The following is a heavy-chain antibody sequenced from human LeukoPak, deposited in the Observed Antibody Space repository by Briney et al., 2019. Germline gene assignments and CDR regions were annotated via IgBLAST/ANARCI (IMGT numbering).Heavy chain of an antibody. D-gene: IGHD1-1*01. J-gene: IGHJ6*03. V-gene: IGHV4-59*01. CDR3: ARVSWFPGTSYYYMDV. CDR1: GGSFSGYY. Sequence: KPSETLSLTCAVYGGSFSGYYWSWIRQPPGKGLEWIGYIQYSGSTNYNPSLKSRVTISVDTSKNQFSLKLSSVTAADTAVYYCARVSWFPGTSYYYMDVWGNGTTVTVSS. CDR2: IQYSGST.